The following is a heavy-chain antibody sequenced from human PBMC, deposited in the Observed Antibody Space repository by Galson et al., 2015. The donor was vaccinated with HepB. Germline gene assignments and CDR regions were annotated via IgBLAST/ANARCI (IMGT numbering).Heavy chain of an antibody. D-gene: IGHD2-8*01. J-gene: IGHJ4*02. CDR3: ARILRLSSPYYFDY. CDR1: GYTFTGYY. V-gene: IGHV1-2*02. CDR2: INPNSGGT. Sequence: SVKVSCKASGYTFTGYYMHWVRQAPGQGLEWMGWINPNSGGTNYAQKFQGRVTMTRDTSISTAYMELSRLRSDDTAVYYCARILRLSSPYYFDYWGQGTLVTVSS.